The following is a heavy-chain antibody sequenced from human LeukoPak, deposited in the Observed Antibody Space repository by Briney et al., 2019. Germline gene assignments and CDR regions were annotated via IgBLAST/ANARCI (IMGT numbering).Heavy chain of an antibody. D-gene: IGHD1-26*01. J-gene: IGHJ4*02. CDR1: GYTSTSYY. CDR2: INPSGDST. CDR3: ARGHSGSYGHYFDY. V-gene: IGHV1-46*01. Sequence: ASVKVSCKTSGYTSTSYYMHWVRQAPGQGLEWMGIINPSGDSTTYPQKFQGRVTMTRDSSTSTVYMELSSLRSDDTAVYYCARGHSGSYGHYFDYWGQGTLVTVSS.